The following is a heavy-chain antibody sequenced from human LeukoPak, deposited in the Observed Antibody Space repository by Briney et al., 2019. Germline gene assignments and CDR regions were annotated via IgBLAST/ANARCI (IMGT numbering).Heavy chain of an antibody. D-gene: IGHD3-22*01. CDR3: AKSANMPYYYDSSGYLDY. CDR2: ISGSGGST. CDR1: GFTFSSYA. Sequence: PGGSLRLSCAASGFTFSSYAMSWVRQAPGKGLEWVSAISGSGGSTYYADSVKGRFTISRDNSKNTLYLQMNSLRAEDTAVYYCAKSANMPYYYDSSGYLDYWGRGTLVTVSS. V-gene: IGHV3-23*01. J-gene: IGHJ4*02.